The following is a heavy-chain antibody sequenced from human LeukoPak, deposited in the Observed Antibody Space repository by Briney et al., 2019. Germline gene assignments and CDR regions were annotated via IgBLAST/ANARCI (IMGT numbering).Heavy chain of an antibody. Sequence: PSETLSLTCAVSGGSISSGGYSWSWIRQPPGKGLEWIGYIYYSGSTYYNPSLKSRVTISVDTSKNQFSLKLSSVTAADTAVYYCARDPVAATNWFDPWGQGTLVTVSS. CDR2: IYYSGST. D-gene: IGHD2-15*01. CDR3: ARDPVAATNWFDP. J-gene: IGHJ5*02. CDR1: GGSISSGGYS. V-gene: IGHV4-30-4*07.